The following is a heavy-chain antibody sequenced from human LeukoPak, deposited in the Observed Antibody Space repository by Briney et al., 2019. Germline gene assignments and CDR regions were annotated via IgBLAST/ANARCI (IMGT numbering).Heavy chain of an antibody. D-gene: IGHD4-17*01. CDR3: ARDNGDYAYAFDI. J-gene: IGHJ3*02. CDR2: INPNSGGT. CDR1: GYTFTGYY. Sequence: RASVKVSCKASGYTFTGYYMHWVRQAPGQGLEWMGWINPNSGGTNYAQKFQGRVTMTRDTSISTAYMELSRLRSDDTAVYYCARDNGDYAYAFDIWGQGTMVTVSS. V-gene: IGHV1-2*02.